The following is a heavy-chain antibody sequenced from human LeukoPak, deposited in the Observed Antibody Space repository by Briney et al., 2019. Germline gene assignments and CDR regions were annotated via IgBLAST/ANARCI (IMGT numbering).Heavy chain of an antibody. D-gene: IGHD3-22*01. J-gene: IGHJ4*02. V-gene: IGHV4-38-2*01. Sequence: SETLSLTCAVSGYSISSGYYWGWIRQPPGKGLEWIGSIYHSGSTYYNPSLKSRVTISVDTSKNQFSLKLSSVTAADTAVYYCAREGGPYDSSHYWGQGTLVTVSS. CDR3: AREGGPYDSSHY. CDR2: IYHSGST. CDR1: GYSISSGYY.